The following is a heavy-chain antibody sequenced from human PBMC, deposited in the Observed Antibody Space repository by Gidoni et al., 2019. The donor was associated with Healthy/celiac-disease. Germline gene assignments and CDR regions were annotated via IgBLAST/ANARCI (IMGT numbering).Heavy chain of an antibody. CDR2: INHSVST. CDR1: GGSFSGYY. Sequence: QVQLQQWGAGLLKPSETLSLTCAVYGGSFSGYYWSWIRQPPGKGLEWIGEINHSVSTNYNPSLKSRVTISVDTSKNQFSLKLSSVTAADTAVYYCARGSASCSGGSCHSHFDYWGQGTLVTVSS. CDR3: ARGSASCSGGSCHSHFDY. J-gene: IGHJ4*02. V-gene: IGHV4-34*01. D-gene: IGHD2-15*01.